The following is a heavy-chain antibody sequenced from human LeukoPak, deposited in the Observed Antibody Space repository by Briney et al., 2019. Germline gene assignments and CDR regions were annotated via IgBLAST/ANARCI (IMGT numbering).Heavy chain of an antibody. D-gene: IGHD2-8*01. CDR2: IYYSGST. V-gene: IGHV4-30-4*01. Sequence: PSETLSLTCTVSGGSISSGDYYWSWIRQPPGKGLEWIGYIYYSGSTYYNPSLKSRVTISVDTSKNQFSLKLSSVTAADTAVYYCARGPMVPLWAFDIWGQGTMVTVSS. CDR3: ARGPMVPLWAFDI. CDR1: GGSISSGDYY. J-gene: IGHJ3*02.